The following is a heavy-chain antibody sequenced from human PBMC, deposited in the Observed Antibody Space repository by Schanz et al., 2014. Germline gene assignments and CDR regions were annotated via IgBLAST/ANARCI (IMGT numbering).Heavy chain of an antibody. CDR1: GFTFSSYA. J-gene: IGHJ5*01. V-gene: IGHV3-23*01. CDR2: ISGRDGST. Sequence: EVQLLESGGGLVQPGGSLRLSCAASGFTFSSYAMTWVRQAPGMGLEWVSAISGRDGSTYYADSVRGRFTISRDNTKNTVHLEMNSLRTEDTADYYFAKQHSVRGVIYLNWFDSWGQGTLVTVSS. D-gene: IGHD3-10*01. CDR3: AKQHSVRGVIYLNWFDS.